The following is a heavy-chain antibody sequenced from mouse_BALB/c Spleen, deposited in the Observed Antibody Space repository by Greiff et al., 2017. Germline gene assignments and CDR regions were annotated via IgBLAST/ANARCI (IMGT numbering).Heavy chain of an antibody. J-gene: IGHJ1*01. CDR1: GYTFTSYW. D-gene: IGHD1-1*01. CDR2: IYPSDSYT. V-gene: IGHV1-69*02. Sequence: VQLQQSGAELVRPGASVKLSCKASGYTFTSYWINWVKQRPGQGLEWIGNIYPSDSYTNYNQKFKDKATLTVNKSSSTAYMQLISTTSEDSADYESTDCCFDDWGEGTTLTVSS. CDR3: TDCCFDD.